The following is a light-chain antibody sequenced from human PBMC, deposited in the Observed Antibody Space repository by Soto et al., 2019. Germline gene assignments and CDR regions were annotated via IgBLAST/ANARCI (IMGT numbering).Light chain of an antibody. Sequence: EIVLTQSPGTLSLSTGERATLSCRASQRVSSSDLAWYQQKPGQAPRLLIYGASSRATGIPDSFSGSGSGTDFTLTISRLEPEDFAVYYCQQYGSSPAVTFGGGTKVEIQ. CDR1: QRVSSSD. J-gene: IGKJ4*01. CDR2: GAS. CDR3: QQYGSSPAVT. V-gene: IGKV3-20*01.